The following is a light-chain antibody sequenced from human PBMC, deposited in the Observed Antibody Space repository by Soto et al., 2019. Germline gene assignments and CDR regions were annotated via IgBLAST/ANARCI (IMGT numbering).Light chain of an antibody. CDR2: DVS. Sequence: QSALTQPASVSGSPGQSITISCTGTSSDVGGYNYVSWYQQHPGKAPKLMIYDVSNRPSGVSNRFSGSKSGNTASLTISGLQAEDEADYYCSSYTSSSPLFGTGSEFTLL. CDR1: SSDVGGYNY. J-gene: IGLJ1*01. CDR3: SSYTSSSPL. V-gene: IGLV2-14*01.